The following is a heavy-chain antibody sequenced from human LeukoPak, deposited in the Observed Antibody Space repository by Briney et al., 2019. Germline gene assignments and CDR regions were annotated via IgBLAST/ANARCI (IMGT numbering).Heavy chain of an antibody. D-gene: IGHD4-17*01. V-gene: IGHV4-59*08. Sequence: SETLSLTCTVTGRSLISYYWSWIRHPPGTGLQWIGYIYYSGSTNYNPSLKRRVTISVDTSKNQSSLRLSSETAADTAVYYCARLAPGYGDSDTDYWGQGTLVTVSS. J-gene: IGHJ4*02. CDR3: ARLAPGYGDSDTDY. CDR2: IYYSGST. CDR1: GRSLISYY.